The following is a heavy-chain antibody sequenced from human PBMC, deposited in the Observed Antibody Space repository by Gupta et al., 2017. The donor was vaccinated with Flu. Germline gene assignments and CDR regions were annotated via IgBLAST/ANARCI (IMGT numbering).Heavy chain of an antibody. Sequence: QVQLLQSGGEVKKPGASLKVSCKTSDYNFIDYGISWVRQSPGRGLEWMGWISVNNGNTNYAQRFQDRVTMTTDTATSTAYMELRSLTSDDTAVYFCVRQAGYYFDYWGQGTLVTVSS. D-gene: IGHD6-13*01. CDR2: ISVNNGNT. J-gene: IGHJ4*02. V-gene: IGHV1-18*01. CDR3: VRQAGYYFDY. CDR1: DYNFIDYG.